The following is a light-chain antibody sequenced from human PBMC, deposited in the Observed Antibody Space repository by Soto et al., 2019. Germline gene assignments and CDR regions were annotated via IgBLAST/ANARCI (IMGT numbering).Light chain of an antibody. Sequence: QSPLAQPASVSGSRGQSITISCTGTSSDVGRYNYVSWFQQHPGKVPKLIIYDVSNWPSGVSDRFSGSKSGNTASLTISGLQPEDEADYYCSSFTSSSTFVFGTGTKLTVL. V-gene: IGLV2-14*03. CDR2: DVS. CDR3: SSFTSSSTFV. CDR1: SSDVGRYNY. J-gene: IGLJ1*01.